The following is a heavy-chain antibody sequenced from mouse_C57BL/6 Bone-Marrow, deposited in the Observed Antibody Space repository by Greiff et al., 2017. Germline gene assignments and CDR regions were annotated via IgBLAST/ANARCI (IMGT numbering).Heavy chain of an antibody. CDR2: IYPGSGNT. CDR1: GYTFTDYY. J-gene: IGHJ2*01. CDR3: ARDSNYDD. V-gene: IGHV1-76*01. D-gene: IGHD2-5*01. Sequence: VQLQQSGAELVRPGASVKLSCKASGYTFTDYYINWVKQRPGQGLEWIARIYPGSGNTYYNEKFKGKATLTAEKSSSTAYMQLSSLTSEDSAVYFCARDSNYDDWGQGTTLTVSS.